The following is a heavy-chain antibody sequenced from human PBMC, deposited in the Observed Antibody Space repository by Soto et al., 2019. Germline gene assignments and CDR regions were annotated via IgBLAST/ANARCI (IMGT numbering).Heavy chain of an antibody. CDR2: ISGSGGST. J-gene: IGHJ6*02. Sequence: VGSLRLSCAASGFTFSSYAMSWVRQAPGKGLEWVSAISGSGGSTYYADSVKGRFTISRDNSKNTLYLQMNSLRAEDTAVYYCAKDQGYDFWSGYSYGMDVWGQGTTVTVSS. V-gene: IGHV3-23*01. CDR3: AKDQGYDFWSGYSYGMDV. D-gene: IGHD3-3*01. CDR1: GFTFSSYA.